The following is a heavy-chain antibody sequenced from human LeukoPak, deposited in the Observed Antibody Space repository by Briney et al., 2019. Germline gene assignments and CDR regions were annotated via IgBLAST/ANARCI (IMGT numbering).Heavy chain of an antibody. CDR1: GFTFSSYW. CDR2: IDSDGSST. CDR3: ARDPSSWNGYFDS. V-gene: IGHV3-74*01. J-gene: IGHJ4*02. Sequence: GGSLRLFCEASGFTFSSYWMHWVRQAPGKGLVWVSRIDSDGSSTSYADSVKGRFTISRDNARNTVYLQMNSLRADDTAAYYCARDPSSWNGYFDSWGQGTLVTVSS. D-gene: IGHD6-13*01.